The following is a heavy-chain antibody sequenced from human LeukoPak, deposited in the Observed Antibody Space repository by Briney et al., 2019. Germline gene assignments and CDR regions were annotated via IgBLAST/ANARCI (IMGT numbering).Heavy chain of an antibody. CDR2: INAGNGNT. V-gene: IGHV1-3*01. D-gene: IGHD3-22*01. Sequence: ASVKVSCKASGYTFTSYAMHWVRQAPGQRLEWMGWINAGNGNTKYSQKFQGRVTITRDTSASTAYMELSSLRSEDTAVYYCARSDSGYYDSSGYYYPFDYWGQGTLVTVSS. CDR3: ARSDSGYYDSSGYYYPFDY. J-gene: IGHJ4*02. CDR1: GYTFTSYA.